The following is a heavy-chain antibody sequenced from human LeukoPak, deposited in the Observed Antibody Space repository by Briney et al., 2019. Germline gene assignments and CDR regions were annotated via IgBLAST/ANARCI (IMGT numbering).Heavy chain of an antibody. J-gene: IGHJ6*03. D-gene: IGHD1-1*01. V-gene: IGHV4-59*01. CDR3: ARVSWFPGTSYYYMDV. Sequence: SQTLSLTCTISDDSISSYYWSWIRHPPGRGLVWIGYIYHSGSTNYNPSLTSRVTISVDTSNNQFSLKLSSVTAADTAVYYCARVSWFPGTSYYYMDVWGKGTTVAVSS. CDR1: DDSISSYY. CDR2: IYHSGST.